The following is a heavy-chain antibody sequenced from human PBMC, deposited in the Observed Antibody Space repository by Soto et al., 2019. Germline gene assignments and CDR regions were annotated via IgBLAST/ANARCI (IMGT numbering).Heavy chain of an antibody. V-gene: IGHV3-48*01. CDR2: ISSSSSTI. J-gene: IGHJ5*02. CDR3: AKGGEEWELLWFDP. Sequence: EVQLVESGGGLVQPGGSLRLSCAASGFTFSSYSMNWVRQAPGKGLEWVSYISSSSSTIYYADSVKGRFTISRDNAKNSLYLQMNSLRAEDTAVYYCAKGGEEWELLWFDPWGQGTLVTVSS. CDR1: GFTFSSYS. D-gene: IGHD1-26*01.